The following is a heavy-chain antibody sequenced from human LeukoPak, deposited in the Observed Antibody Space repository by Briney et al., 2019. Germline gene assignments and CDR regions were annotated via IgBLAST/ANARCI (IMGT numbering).Heavy chain of an antibody. CDR2: ISYDGSNK. CDR3: AKSKRYSSSWYSPFDY. D-gene: IGHD6-13*01. Sequence: GGSLRLSCAASGFTFSSYAIHWVRQAPGKGLEWVAVISYDGSNKYYADSVKGRFTISRDNSKNTLYLQMNSLRAEDTAVYYCAKSKRYSSSWYSPFDYWGQGTLVTVSS. CDR1: GFTFSSYA. J-gene: IGHJ4*02. V-gene: IGHV3-30-3*02.